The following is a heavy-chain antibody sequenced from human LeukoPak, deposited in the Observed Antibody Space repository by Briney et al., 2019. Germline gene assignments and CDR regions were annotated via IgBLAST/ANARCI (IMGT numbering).Heavy chain of an antibody. J-gene: IGHJ3*02. D-gene: IGHD4-17*01. V-gene: IGHV3-30-3*01. CDR3: ARDYGADAFDI. CDR1: GFTFSSYA. Sequence: GGSLRLSCAASGFTFSSYAMHWVRQAPGKELEWVAVISYDGSNKYYADSVKGRFTISRDNSKNTLYLQMNSLRAEDTAVYYCARDYGADAFDIWGQGTMVTVSS. CDR2: ISYDGSNK.